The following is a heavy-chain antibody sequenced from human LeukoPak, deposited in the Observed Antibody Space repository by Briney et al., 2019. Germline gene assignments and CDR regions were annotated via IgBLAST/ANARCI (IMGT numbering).Heavy chain of an antibody. CDR2: IKQDGSEK. Sequence: PGGSLRLSCAASGFTFSSYWMSWVRQAPGKGLEWVANIKQDGSEKYYVDSVKGRFTISRDNAKNSLYLQMNSLRAEDTALYYCAKDSRADSMVRGVTFDYWGQGTLVTVSS. V-gene: IGHV3-7*03. D-gene: IGHD3-10*01. J-gene: IGHJ4*02. CDR3: AKDSRADSMVRGVTFDY. CDR1: GFTFSSYW.